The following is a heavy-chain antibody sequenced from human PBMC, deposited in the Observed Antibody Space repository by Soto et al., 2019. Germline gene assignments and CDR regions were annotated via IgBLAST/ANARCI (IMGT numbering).Heavy chain of an antibody. J-gene: IGHJ5*02. CDR3: ARDGGCSSTSGYINWFDP. V-gene: IGHV3-33*01. Sequence: GGSLRLSCAASGFTFSSYGMHWVRQAPGKGLEWVAVIWYDGSNKYYADSVKGRFTISRDNSKNTLYLQTNSLRADDTAVYYSARDGGCSSTSGYINWFDPWGQGTLVTVS. CDR2: IWYDGSNK. D-gene: IGHD2-2*02. CDR1: GFTFSSYG.